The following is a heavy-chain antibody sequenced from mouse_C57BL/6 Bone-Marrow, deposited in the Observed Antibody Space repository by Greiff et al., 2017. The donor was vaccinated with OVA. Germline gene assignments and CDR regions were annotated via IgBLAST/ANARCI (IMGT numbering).Heavy chain of an antibody. CDR3: THYYGSSRFAY. J-gene: IGHJ3*01. Sequence: EVQLQQSGTVLARPGASVQMSCKTSGYTFTSYWMHWVKQRPGQGLEWIGAIYPGNSDTSYNQKFKGKAKLTAVTSASTAYMELSSLTNEYSAVYYGTHYYGSSRFAYWGQGTLVTVSA. V-gene: IGHV1-5*01. CDR1: GYTFTSYW. D-gene: IGHD1-1*01. CDR2: IYPGNSDT.